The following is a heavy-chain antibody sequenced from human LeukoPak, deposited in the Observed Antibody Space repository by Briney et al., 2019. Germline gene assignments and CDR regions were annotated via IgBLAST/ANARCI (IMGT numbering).Heavy chain of an antibody. CDR2: INAGNGNT. D-gene: IGHD3-16*01. CDR1: GYTFTSYA. J-gene: IGHJ2*01. Sequence: ASVKVSCKASGYTFTSYAMHWVRQAPGQRLEGMGWINAGNGNTKYSQKFQERVTITRDMSTSTAYMELSSLRSEDTAVYYCAIGAAHWYFDLWGRGTLVTVSS. CDR3: AIGAAHWYFDL. V-gene: IGHV1-3*01.